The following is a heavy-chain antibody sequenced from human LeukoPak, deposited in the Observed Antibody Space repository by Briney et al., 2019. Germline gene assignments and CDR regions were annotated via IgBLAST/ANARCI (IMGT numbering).Heavy chain of an antibody. CDR1: GVSSDDYY. D-gene: IGHD4-17*01. CDR3: TRMTTGHDY. V-gene: IGHV4-34*01. J-gene: IGHJ4*02. Sequence: SETLSLTRAVSGVSSDDYYWSWVRQTPGKGLERIGEINHSGYTNDSPSLKSRVTLSIDTSRKQFSLNLRSVTVADAGIYYCTRMTTGHDYWGQGTLVTVSS. CDR2: INHSGYT.